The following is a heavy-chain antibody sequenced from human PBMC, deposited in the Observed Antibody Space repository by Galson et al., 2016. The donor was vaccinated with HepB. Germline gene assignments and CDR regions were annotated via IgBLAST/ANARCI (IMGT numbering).Heavy chain of an antibody. CDR2: INVGNGIT. Sequence: SVKVSCKASGYTFTSYRILWVRQAHGQSLEWMGWINVGNGITKYSEKVQGRVTITSDTSASTVHMELSSLISGDTAVYYCARDGEPLYDYGMDVWGQGTTVIVSS. CDR1: GYTFTSYR. V-gene: IGHV1-3*01. J-gene: IGHJ6*02. D-gene: IGHD1-14*01. CDR3: ARDGEPLYDYGMDV.